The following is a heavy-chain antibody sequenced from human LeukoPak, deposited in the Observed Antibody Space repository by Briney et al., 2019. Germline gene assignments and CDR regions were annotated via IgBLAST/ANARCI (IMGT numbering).Heavy chain of an antibody. V-gene: IGHV4-34*01. CDR3: ARKFCSSTSCYNSY. CDR1: GGSFSGYY. J-gene: IGHJ4*02. D-gene: IGHD2-2*01. CDR2: INHSGST. Sequence: SETLPLTCAVYGGSFSGYYWSWIRQPPGKGLEWIGEINHSGSTNYNPSLKSRVTISVDTSKNQFSLKLSSVAAADTAVYYCARKFCSSTSCYNSYWGQGTLVTVSS.